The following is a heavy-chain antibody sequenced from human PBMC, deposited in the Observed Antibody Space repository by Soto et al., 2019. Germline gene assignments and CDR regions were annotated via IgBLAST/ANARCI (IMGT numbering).Heavy chain of an antibody. Sequence: VQLVESGGGLVQPGGSLRLSCAASGFTFSSYEMNWVRQAPGKGLEWVSYISSSGSTIYYADSVKGRFTISRDNAKNSLYLQMNSLRAEDTAVYYCAKGGGVRGVSYYYGMDVWGQGTTVTVSS. D-gene: IGHD3-10*01. CDR2: ISSSGSTI. V-gene: IGHV3-48*03. CDR3: AKGGGVRGVSYYYGMDV. J-gene: IGHJ6*02. CDR1: GFTFSSYE.